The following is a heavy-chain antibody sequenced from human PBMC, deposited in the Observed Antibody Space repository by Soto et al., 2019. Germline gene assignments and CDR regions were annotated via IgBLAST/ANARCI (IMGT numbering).Heavy chain of an antibody. CDR3: ATAKRGTVSLLAD. J-gene: IGHJ4*02. CDR1: GYTFTSYY. CDR2: INPSGGST. D-gene: IGHD4-4*01. V-gene: IGHV1-46*01. Sequence: ASVKVSCKASGYTFTSYYMHWVRQAPGQGLEWMGIINPSGGSTSYAQKFQGRVTLTRDTSLSTSYMELSALKSDDTAVYYCATAKRGTVSLLADWGQGTLVTVSS.